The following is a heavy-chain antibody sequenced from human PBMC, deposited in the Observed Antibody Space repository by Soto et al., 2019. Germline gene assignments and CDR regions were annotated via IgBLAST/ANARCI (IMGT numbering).Heavy chain of an antibody. D-gene: IGHD3-16*02. Sequence: PSETLSLTCTVSGGSISSGDYYWSWIRQPPGKGLEWIGYIYYSGSTYYNPSLKSRVTISVDTSKNQFSLKLSSVTAADTAVYYCASWVDYFWGSYRYSPYFDFWGQGTLVTVSS. CDR1: GGSISSGDYY. J-gene: IGHJ4*02. CDR2: IYYSGST. V-gene: IGHV4-30-4*01. CDR3: ASWVDYFWGSYRYSPYFDF.